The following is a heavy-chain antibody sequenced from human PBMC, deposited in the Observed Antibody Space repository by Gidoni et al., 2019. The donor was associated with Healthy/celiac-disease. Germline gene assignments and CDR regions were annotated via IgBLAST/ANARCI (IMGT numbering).Heavy chain of an antibody. D-gene: IGHD4-17*01. CDR3: ARLRVTTVGWYFDL. CDR2: INPNSGGT. J-gene: IGHJ2*01. CDR1: GYTFTGYY. Sequence: QVQLVQSGAEVKKPGASVKVSCKASGYTFTGYYMHWVRQAPGKGLEWMGRINPNSGGTNYAQKFQGRVTMTRDTSISTAYMELSRLRSDDTAVYYCARLRVTTVGWYFDLWGRGTLVTVSS. V-gene: IGHV1-2*06.